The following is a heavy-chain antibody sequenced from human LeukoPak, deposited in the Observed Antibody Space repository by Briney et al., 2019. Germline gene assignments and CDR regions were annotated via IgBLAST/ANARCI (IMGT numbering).Heavy chain of an antibody. V-gene: IGHV4-31*03. CDR1: GGSISSGGYY. J-gene: IGHJ6*02. CDR3: ARLENYYYYGMDV. D-gene: IGHD1-1*01. CDR2: IYYSGST. Sequence: IPSETLSLTCTVSGGSISSGGYYWSWIRQHPGKGLEWIGYIYYSGSTYYNPSLKSRVTISVDTSKNQFSLKLSSVTAADTAVYYCARLENYYYYGMDVWGQGTTVTVSS.